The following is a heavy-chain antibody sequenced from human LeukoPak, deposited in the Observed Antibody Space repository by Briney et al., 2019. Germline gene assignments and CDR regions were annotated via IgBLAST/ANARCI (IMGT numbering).Heavy chain of an antibody. V-gene: IGHV1-3*01. D-gene: IGHD2-2*01. CDR3: ASPEGVVPAAMSLAFDI. CDR2: INADDGNT. J-gene: IGHJ3*02. CDR1: GYIFTTYA. Sequence: ASVKVSCKTSGYIFTTYAIHWVRQAPGRGLEWMGLINADDGNTRYSQRFQGRVTITRDTSANTAYMELSSLRFEDTAVYYCASPEGVVPAAMSLAFDIWGQGTMVTVSS.